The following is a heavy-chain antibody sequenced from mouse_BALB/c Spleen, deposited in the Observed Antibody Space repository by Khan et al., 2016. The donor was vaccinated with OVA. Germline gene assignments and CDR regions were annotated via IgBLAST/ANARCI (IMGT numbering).Heavy chain of an antibody. D-gene: IGHD2-13*01. CDR2: ISDGGSYT. Sequence: VELVASGGGLVKPGGSLKLSCAASGFSFSDYYMYWIRQTPEKRLEWVATISDGGSYTYYPDSVKGRFTISRDDAKNNLYLQMSSLKSDDTAMYYCARGYYGDPFAYWGQGTLVTVSA. V-gene: IGHV5-4*02. CDR3: ARGYYGDPFAY. CDR1: GFSFSDYY. J-gene: IGHJ3*01.